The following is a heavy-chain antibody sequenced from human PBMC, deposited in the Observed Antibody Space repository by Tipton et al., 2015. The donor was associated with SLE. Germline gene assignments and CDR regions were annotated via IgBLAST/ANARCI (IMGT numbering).Heavy chain of an antibody. CDR2: MSDSGNEI. V-gene: IGHV3-48*03. Sequence: SLRLSCAASGFTFSTYEFNWVRQAPGKGLEWVSYMSDSGNEIHYADSAKGRFTISRDNAKNSLYLEMNSLRVEDTAVFFCARDQSNYGDMDYWGQGTLVTVSS. D-gene: IGHD4-17*01. CDR3: ARDQSNYGDMDY. CDR1: GFTFSTYE. J-gene: IGHJ4*02.